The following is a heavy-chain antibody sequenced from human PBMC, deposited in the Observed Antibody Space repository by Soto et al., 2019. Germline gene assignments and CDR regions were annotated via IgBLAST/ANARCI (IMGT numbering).Heavy chain of an antibody. J-gene: IGHJ4*02. D-gene: IGHD3-3*01. V-gene: IGHV3-30*03. CDR1: GFTFSSYG. Sequence: PGGSLRLSCAASGFTFSSYGMHWVRQAPGKGLEWVAVISYDGSNKYYADSVKGRFTISRDNSKNTLYLQMNSLRAEDTVVYYCAREVTTILGVVIDYGGQGTLVTVSS. CDR2: ISYDGSNK. CDR3: AREVTTILGVVIDY.